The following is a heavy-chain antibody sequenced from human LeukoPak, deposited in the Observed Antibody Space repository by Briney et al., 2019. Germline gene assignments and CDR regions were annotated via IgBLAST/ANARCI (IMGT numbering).Heavy chain of an antibody. CDR1: GYTFSSYG. D-gene: IGHD2-21*02. CDR3: AREEAYCGGDCYSFAFDI. V-gene: IGHV1-18*01. J-gene: IGHJ3*02. Sequence: ASVKVSCKXSGYTFSSYGISWVRQAPGQGLEWMGWISAYNGNRNYAQKLQGRVTMTTDTSTSTAYMELRSLRSDDTAVYYCAREEAYCGGDCYSFAFDIWGQGTMVTVSS. CDR2: ISAYNGNR.